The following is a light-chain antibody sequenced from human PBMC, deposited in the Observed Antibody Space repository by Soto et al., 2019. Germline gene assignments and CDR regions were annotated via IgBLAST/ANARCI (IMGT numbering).Light chain of an antibody. J-gene: IGKJ4*01. V-gene: IGKV1-39*01. CDR1: RSITNY. CDR2: AAS. Sequence: DIQMTQSPSSLSASVGDTVTITCRASRSITNYLNWYQQKPGKAPTLLIYAASILQSGVPSRFSGSGSGTGFNITINSLRPEDFATYYCQQSYITPLTFGGGTKVEIK. CDR3: QQSYITPLT.